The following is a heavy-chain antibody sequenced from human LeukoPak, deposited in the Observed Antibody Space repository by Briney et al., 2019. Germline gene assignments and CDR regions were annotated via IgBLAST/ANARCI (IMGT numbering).Heavy chain of an antibody. CDR2: ISYDGSNK. V-gene: IGHV3-30*04. D-gene: IGHD3-22*01. CDR3: ASPTVRAYYYDSSGFDI. CDR1: GFTFSSYA. Sequence: GGSLRLSCAASGFTFSSYAMHWVRQAPGKGLEWVAVISYDGSNKYYADSVKGRFTVSRDNSKNTLYLQMNSLRAEGTAVYYCASPTVRAYYYDSSGFDIWGQGTMVTVSS. J-gene: IGHJ3*02.